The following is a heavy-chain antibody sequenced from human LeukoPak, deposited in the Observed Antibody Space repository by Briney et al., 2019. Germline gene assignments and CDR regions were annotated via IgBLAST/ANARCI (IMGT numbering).Heavy chain of an antibody. D-gene: IGHD3-3*01. CDR1: GGSISSSSYY. CDR2: IYYSGST. CDR3: ARYYDFWSGYYNFGWFDP. J-gene: IGHJ5*02. V-gene: IGHV4-39*01. Sequence: SETLSLTCTVSGGSISSSSYYWGWIRQPPGKELEWIGSIYYSGSTYYNPSLKSRVTISVDTSKNQFSLKLSSVTAADTAVYYCARYYDFWSGYYNFGWFDPWGQGTLVTVSS.